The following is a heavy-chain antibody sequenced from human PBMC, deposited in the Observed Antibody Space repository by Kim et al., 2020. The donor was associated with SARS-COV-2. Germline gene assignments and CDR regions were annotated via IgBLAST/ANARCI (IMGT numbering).Heavy chain of an antibody. Sequence: SETLSLTCTVSGGSISSSSYYWGWIRQPPGKGLEWIGSIYYSGSTYYNPSLKSRVTISVDTSKNQFSLKLSSVTAADTAVYYCARHGSGYYYGDFDYWGQGTLVTVSS. V-gene: IGHV4-39*01. D-gene: IGHD3-22*01. CDR3: ARHGSGYYYGDFDY. J-gene: IGHJ4*02. CDR1: GGSISSSSYY. CDR2: IYYSGST.